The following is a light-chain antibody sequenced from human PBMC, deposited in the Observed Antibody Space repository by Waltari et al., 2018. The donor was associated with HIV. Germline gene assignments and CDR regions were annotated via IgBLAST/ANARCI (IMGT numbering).Light chain of an antibody. Sequence: QSALTQPPSVSGSPGQSVTISCIGTSSDIGSFDHVSWFQQPPGSAPKLLIFGVSNRPSGVPDRFSGSKSGNTASLTISVLQAEDVADYYCSSYSSSITLLFGGGTKLTVL. V-gene: IGLV2-18*02. CDR3: SSYSSSITLL. CDR2: GVS. J-gene: IGLJ3*02. CDR1: SSDIGSFDH.